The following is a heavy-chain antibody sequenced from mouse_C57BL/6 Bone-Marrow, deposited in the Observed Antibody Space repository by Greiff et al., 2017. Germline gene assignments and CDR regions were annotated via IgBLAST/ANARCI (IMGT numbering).Heavy chain of an antibody. CDR2: IDPSDSET. J-gene: IGHJ3*01. CDR1: GYTFTSYW. CDR3: ARSYRAWFAY. V-gene: IGHV1-52*01. D-gene: IGHD2-14*01. Sequence: VQLQQPGAELVRPGSSVKLSCKASGYTFTSYWMHWVKQRPIQGLEWIGNIDPSDSETHYNQKFKDKATLTVDKSSSTAYMQLSSLTSEYSAVYYCARSYRAWFAYWGQGTLVTVSA.